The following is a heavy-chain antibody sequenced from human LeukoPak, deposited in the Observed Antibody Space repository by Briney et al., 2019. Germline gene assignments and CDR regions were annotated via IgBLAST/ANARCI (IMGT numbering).Heavy chain of an antibody. CDR2: IIPIFGTA. CDR1: GGTFSSYA. D-gene: IGHD3-22*01. V-gene: IGHV1-69*05. Sequence: SVKVSCKASGGTFSSYAISWVRQAPGQGLEWMGRIIPIFGTANYAQKFQGRVTITTDESTSTAYMELSSLRSEDTAVYYCAREYYYDSSGYSDAFDIWGQGTTVTVSS. J-gene: IGHJ3*02. CDR3: AREYYYDSSGYSDAFDI.